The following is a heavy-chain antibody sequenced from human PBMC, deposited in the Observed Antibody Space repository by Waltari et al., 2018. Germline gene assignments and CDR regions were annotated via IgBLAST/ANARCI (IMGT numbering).Heavy chain of an antibody. CDR2: IYYSGST. J-gene: IGHJ3*02. CDR3: ARGLTEDIVVVVAAKNAFDI. D-gene: IGHD2-15*01. Sequence: QLQLQESGPGLVKPSETLSLTCTVSGGSISSSSYYWGWIRQPPGKGLEWIGSIYYSGSTYYNPSLKSRVTISVDTSKNQCSLKLSSVTAADTAVYYCARGLTEDIVVVVAAKNAFDIWGQGTMVTVSS. CDR1: GGSISSSSYY. V-gene: IGHV4-39*07.